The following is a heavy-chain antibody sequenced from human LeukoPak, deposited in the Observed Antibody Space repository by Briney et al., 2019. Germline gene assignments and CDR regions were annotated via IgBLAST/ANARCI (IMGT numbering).Heavy chain of an antibody. CDR3: ARGLQLWTKGTFDH. CDR1: GYIITSYY. D-gene: IGHD5-18*01. CDR2: INPKGGST. Sequence: ASVKVSCKASGYIITSYYMHWVRQAPGQGLVWMGMINPKGGSTTYAQNFQGRVTMTRDTSTTTVYMELNSLRSQDTAVYYCARGLQLWTKGTFDHWGQGTLVTVSS. V-gene: IGHV1-46*01. J-gene: IGHJ4*02.